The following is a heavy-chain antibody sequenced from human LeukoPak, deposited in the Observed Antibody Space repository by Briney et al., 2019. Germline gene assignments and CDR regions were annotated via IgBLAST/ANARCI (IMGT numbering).Heavy chain of an antibody. V-gene: IGHV3-21*01. CDR2: ISSTSTYI. D-gene: IGHD6-13*01. CDR3: ARDRAAAARQPVDY. CDR1: GFTFSSYS. Sequence: GGSLRLSCAASGFTFSSYSMNWVRQVPGKGLEWVSSISSTSTYIYYADSLKGRFTISRDNAKNSLNLQMNSLRAEDTAVYYCARDRAAAARQPVDYWGQGTLVTVSS. J-gene: IGHJ4*02.